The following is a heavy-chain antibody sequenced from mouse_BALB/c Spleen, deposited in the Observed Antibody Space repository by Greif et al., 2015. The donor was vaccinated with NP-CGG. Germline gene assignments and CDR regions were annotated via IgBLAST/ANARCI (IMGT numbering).Heavy chain of an antibody. J-gene: IGHJ3*01. CDR3: TRDGGGNYPFAY. Sequence: EVKVVESGGGLVKPGGPLKLSCAASGFTFSSYTMSWVRQTPEKRLEWVATISSGGSYTYYPDSVKGRFTISRDNAKNTLYLQMSSLKSEDTAMYYCTRDGGGNYPFAYWGQGTLVTVSA. CDR1: GFTFSSYT. CDR2: ISSGGSYT. D-gene: IGHD2-1*01. V-gene: IGHV5-6-4*01.